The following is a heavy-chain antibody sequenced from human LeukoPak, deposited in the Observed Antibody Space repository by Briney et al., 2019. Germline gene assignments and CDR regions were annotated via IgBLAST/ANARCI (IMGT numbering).Heavy chain of an antibody. CDR3: AKLQLYYDILTGPLVDN. CDR2: ISSSSSYI. V-gene: IGHV3-21*01. J-gene: IGHJ4*02. D-gene: IGHD3-9*01. Sequence: GGSLRLSCAASGFTFSSYSMNWVRQAPGKGLEWVSSISSSSSYIYYADSVKGRFTISRDNAKNSLYLQVNSLRAEDTAVYYCAKLQLYYDILTGPLVDNWGQGTLVTVSS. CDR1: GFTFSSYS.